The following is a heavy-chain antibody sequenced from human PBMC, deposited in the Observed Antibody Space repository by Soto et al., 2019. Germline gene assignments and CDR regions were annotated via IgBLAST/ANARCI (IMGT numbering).Heavy chain of an antibody. Sequence: QVQLQQSGPGLVKPSQTLSLTCAISGDSVSSNSAAWNWIRQSPSRGLEWLGRTYYRSKWYNDYAVSVKSRIPTNPATSKNQFSRQLNSVTPEDTAVYYCARGGDIVVVPAAPHFDYWGQGTLVTVSS. CDR3: ARGGDIVVVPAAPHFDY. CDR2: TYYRSKWYN. V-gene: IGHV6-1*01. CDR1: GDSVSSNSAA. J-gene: IGHJ4*02. D-gene: IGHD2-2*01.